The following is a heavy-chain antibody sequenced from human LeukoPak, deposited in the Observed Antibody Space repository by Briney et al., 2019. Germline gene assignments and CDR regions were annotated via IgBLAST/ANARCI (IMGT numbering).Heavy chain of an antibody. CDR3: ARVAYSSGYFFDY. CDR1: GGSISSGGYS. J-gene: IGHJ4*02. V-gene: IGHV4-30-2*01. Sequence: TLSLTCAVSGGSISSGGYSWSWIRQPPGKGLEWIGYIYHSGSTYYNPSLKSRVTISVDRSKNQFSLKLSSVTAADTAVYYCARVAYSSGYFFDYWGQGTLVTVSS. CDR2: IYHSGST. D-gene: IGHD3-22*01.